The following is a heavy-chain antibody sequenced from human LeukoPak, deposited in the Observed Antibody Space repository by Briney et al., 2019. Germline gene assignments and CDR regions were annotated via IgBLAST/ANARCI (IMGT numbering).Heavy chain of an antibody. J-gene: IGHJ5*02. CDR2: INPNSGGT. Sequence: VASVKVSCKASGYTFTGYYMHWVRQAPGQGLEWMGWINPNSGGTNYAQKFQGRVTMTWDTSISTAYMELSSLRSDDTAVYYCTSDTYYYDSTGLGHWFDPWGQGTLVTVS. V-gene: IGHV1-2*02. D-gene: IGHD3-22*01. CDR3: TSDTYYYDSTGLGHWFDP. CDR1: GYTFTGYY.